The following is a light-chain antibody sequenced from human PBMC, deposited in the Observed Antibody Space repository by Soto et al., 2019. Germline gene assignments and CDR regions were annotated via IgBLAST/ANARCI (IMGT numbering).Light chain of an antibody. J-gene: IGLJ1*01. CDR1: SSDVGGYNY. Sequence: QSVLAQPASVSGSPGQSITVSCTGTSSDVGGYNYVSWYQQHPGKAPRLMIYDVTNRPSGVSNRFSGSKSGNTASLTISGLQAEDEADYYCSSYRRVSTYVFGTGTKVTVL. CDR3: SSYRRVSTYV. V-gene: IGLV2-14*01. CDR2: DVT.